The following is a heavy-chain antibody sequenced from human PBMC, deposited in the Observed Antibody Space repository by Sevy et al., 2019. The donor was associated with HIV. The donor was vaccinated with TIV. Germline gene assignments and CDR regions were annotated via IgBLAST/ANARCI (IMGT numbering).Heavy chain of an antibody. Sequence: GGSLRLSCSASGFTFSNYAMSWVRQAPGKGLEWVSVFSGSGGSPHYADSVKGRFTVSRDISKNTLYLQMNSLRAEDTAVYYCAKSGSGSSWDFLDYWGQGTLVTVSS. V-gene: IGHV3-23*01. D-gene: IGHD6-13*01. CDR2: FSGSGGSP. CDR1: GFTFSNYA. J-gene: IGHJ4*02. CDR3: AKSGSGSSWDFLDY.